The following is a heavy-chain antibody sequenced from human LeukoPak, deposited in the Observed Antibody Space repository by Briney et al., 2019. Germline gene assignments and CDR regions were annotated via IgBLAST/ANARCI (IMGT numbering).Heavy chain of an antibody. CDR1: GASTSTYY. CDR3: ARVQGMSGYFLIDL. CDR2: IYYSGNT. V-gene: IGHV4-59*01. Sequence: SETLSLTCTVSGASTSTYYWSWVRQPPGKGLEWIGYIYYSGNTNYNPSLKSRVTISVDTSKNQLSLRLNSVTAADTAVYYCARVQGMSGYFLIDLWGQGTLVTVSS. D-gene: IGHD3-3*01. J-gene: IGHJ5*02.